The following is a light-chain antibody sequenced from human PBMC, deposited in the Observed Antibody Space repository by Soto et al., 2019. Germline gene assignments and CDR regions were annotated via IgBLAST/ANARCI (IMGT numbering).Light chain of an antibody. CDR3: QQYHTSPLT. Sequence: LTPAPGSLSWSPGDRASFSWRDSQSVSSSYIAWYQQKRGQAPRRLIYGASIRATGIPDRFSGSGSGTDFTLTISRLEPEDFALYYCQQYHTSPLTFGQGTKVDI. J-gene: IGKJ1*01. CDR2: GAS. CDR1: QSVSSSY. V-gene: IGKV3-20*01.